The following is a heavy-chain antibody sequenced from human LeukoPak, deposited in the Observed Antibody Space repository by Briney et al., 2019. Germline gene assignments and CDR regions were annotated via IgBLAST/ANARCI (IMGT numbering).Heavy chain of an antibody. J-gene: IGHJ4*02. CDR3: AKFVSVSRQLSDY. D-gene: IGHD6-6*01. CDR1: GFTFSTYA. CDR2: ISGSGGST. Sequence: GGSLRLSCAASGFTFSTYAMSWVRQAPGKGLEWVSAISGSGGSTYYADSVKGRFTISRDNSKNTLYLQMNSLRAEDTAVYYCAKFVSVSRQLSDYWGQGTLVTVSS. V-gene: IGHV3-23*01.